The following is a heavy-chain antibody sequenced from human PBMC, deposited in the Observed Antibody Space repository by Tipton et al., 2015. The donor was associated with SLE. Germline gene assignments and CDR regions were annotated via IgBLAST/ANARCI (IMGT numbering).Heavy chain of an antibody. CDR3: ARDIVTPGSTEYFHH. V-gene: IGHV3-53*05. CDR1: GFTVSSNY. J-gene: IGHJ1*01. Sequence: SLRLSCAASGFTVSSNYMSWVRQAPGKGLEWVSVIYSGGSTYYADSVKGRFTISRDNSKNTPYLQMNSLRAEDTAVYYCARDIVTPGSTEYFHHWGQGTLVTVSS. D-gene: IGHD6-13*01. CDR2: IYSGGST.